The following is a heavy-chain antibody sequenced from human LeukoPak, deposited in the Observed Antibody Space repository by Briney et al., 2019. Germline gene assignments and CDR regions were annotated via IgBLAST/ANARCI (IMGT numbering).Heavy chain of an antibody. Sequence: GGSLRLSCAASKFTFSSYAMSWVRQAPGKGLEWVSTISGSGGNTYYADSVKGRFTISRDKSRNTLYLQMNSLRVEDMAVYYCARSLTTVAGALDYWGQGTLVTVSS. D-gene: IGHD6-13*01. V-gene: IGHV3-23*01. J-gene: IGHJ4*02. CDR1: KFTFSSYA. CDR2: ISGSGGNT. CDR3: ARSLTTVAGALDY.